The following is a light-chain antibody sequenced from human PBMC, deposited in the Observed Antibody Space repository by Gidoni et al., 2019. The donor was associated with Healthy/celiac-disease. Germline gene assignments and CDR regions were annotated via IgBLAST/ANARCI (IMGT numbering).Light chain of an antibody. Sequence: DIQMTQSPSSLSASVGDRVTITCQASKDISNYLNWYQQKPGKAPKLLIYDASNLETGVPSRFSGSGSGTDFTFAISSLQPEDIATFYCRQYDNLPLLGQGTKLEIK. J-gene: IGKJ2*01. CDR3: RQYDNLPL. V-gene: IGKV1-33*01. CDR2: DAS. CDR1: KDISNY.